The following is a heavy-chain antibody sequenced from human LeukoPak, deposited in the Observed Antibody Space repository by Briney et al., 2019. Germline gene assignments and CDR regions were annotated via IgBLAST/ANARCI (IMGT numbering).Heavy chain of an antibody. V-gene: IGHV3-9*01. CDR1: GFTFDDYA. CDR2: ISWNSGSI. D-gene: IGHD6-13*01. CDR3: ARDLHSSSWYRDWFDP. J-gene: IGHJ5*02. Sequence: GRSLRLSCAASGFTFDDYAMHWVRQAPGKGLEWVSGISWNSGSIGYADSVKGRFTISRDNAKNSLYLQMNSLRAEDTAVYYCARDLHSSSWYRDWFDPWGQGTLVTVSS.